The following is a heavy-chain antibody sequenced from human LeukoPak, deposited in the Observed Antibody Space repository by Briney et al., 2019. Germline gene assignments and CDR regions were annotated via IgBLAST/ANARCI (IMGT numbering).Heavy chain of an antibody. CDR3: ARDGSYSSSWYFDY. CDR1: GFTFSSYS. D-gene: IGHD6-13*01. V-gene: IGHV3-21*01. J-gene: IGHJ4*02. CDR2: ISSSSSYI. Sequence: GGSLRLSCAASGFTFSSYSMNWVRQAPGKGLEWVSSISSSSSYICYADSVRGRFTISRDNAKNSLYLQMNSLRAEDTAVYYCARDGSYSSSWYFDYWGQGTLVTVSS.